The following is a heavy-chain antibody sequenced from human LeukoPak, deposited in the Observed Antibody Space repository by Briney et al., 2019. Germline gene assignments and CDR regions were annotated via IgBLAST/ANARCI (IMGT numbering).Heavy chain of an antibody. V-gene: IGHV4-38-2*02. J-gene: IGHJ4*02. CDR2: IYHSGST. CDR1: GYSISSGYY. D-gene: IGHD3-10*01. Sequence: SETLSLTCTVSGYSISSGYYWGWIRQPPGKGLEWIGSIYHSGSTYYNPSLKSRVTISVDTSKNQFSLKLSSVTAADTAVYYCARAHPGSGWFGEYDYWGQGTLVTVSS. CDR3: ARAHPGSGWFGEYDY.